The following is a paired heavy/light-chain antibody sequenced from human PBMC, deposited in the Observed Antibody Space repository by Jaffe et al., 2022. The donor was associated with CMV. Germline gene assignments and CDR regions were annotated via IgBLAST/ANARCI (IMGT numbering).Heavy chain of an antibody. CDR1: GYKFTTYW. CDR2: IYPGNSDT. J-gene: IGHJ3*01. Sequence: EVQLVQSGAEVKKPGESLKISCKGSGYKFTTYWIGWVRQMPGKGLEWMGIIYPGNSDTAYSPSFQGQVTISADTSNNTAYLQWSSLKASDTAIYYCAKQRGPYIRSFAFDVWGQGAMVTVSS. V-gene: IGHV5-51*01. D-gene: IGHD3-16*02. CDR3: AKQRGPYIRSFAFDV.
Light chain of an antibody. Sequence: EIVLTQSPGTLSLSPGERATLSCRASQTVGSSSLAWYQQKPGQAPRLLIYAVSSRATGIPDRFSGSGSGTDFTLTISRLEPEDFAVYFCQQSGSSRGTFGQGTRLEIK. V-gene: IGKV3-20*01. J-gene: IGKJ5*01. CDR2: AVS. CDR1: QTVGSSS. CDR3: QQSGSSRGT.